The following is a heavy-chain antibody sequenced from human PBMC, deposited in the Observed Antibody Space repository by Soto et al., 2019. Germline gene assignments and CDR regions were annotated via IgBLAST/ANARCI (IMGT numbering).Heavy chain of an antibody. J-gene: IGHJ4*02. D-gene: IGHD3-3*01. CDR1: GFTFSSYA. CDR3: AKDLVFWSGPRMGY. CDR2: ISGSGGST. V-gene: IGHV3-23*01. Sequence: GGSLRLSCAASGFTFSSYAMSWVRQAPGKGLEWVSAISGSGGSTYYEDSLKGRFTISRDNSKNTLYLQMNSLRAEDTAVYYCAKDLVFWSGPRMGYWGQGTLVTVSS.